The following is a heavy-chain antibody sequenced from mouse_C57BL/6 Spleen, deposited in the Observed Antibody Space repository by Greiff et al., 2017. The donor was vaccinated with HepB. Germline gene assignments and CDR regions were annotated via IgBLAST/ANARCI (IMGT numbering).Heavy chain of an antibody. J-gene: IGHJ2*01. CDR3: ARRTYDYDAYFDD. V-gene: IGHV1-69*01. Sequence: QVQLQQPGAELVMPGASVKLSCKASGYTFTSYWMHWVKQRPGQGLEWIGEIDPSDSYTNYNQKFKGKSTLTVDKSSSTAYMQLSSLTSEDSAVYCCARRTYDYDAYFDDWGHGTTRTVSS. CDR2: IDPSDSYT. CDR1: GYTFTSYW. D-gene: IGHD2-4*01.